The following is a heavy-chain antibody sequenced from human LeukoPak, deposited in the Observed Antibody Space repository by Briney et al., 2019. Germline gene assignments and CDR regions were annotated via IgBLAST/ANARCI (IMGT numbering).Heavy chain of an antibody. Sequence: ASVKVSCKASGYTFTTYSINWVRQAPGQGLEWMGWINPNSGGTNYAQKFQGRVTMTRDTSISTAYMELSRLRSDDTAVYYCARRLAAAAPYYYYYMDVWGKGTTVTVSS. CDR1: GYTFTTYS. D-gene: IGHD6-13*01. CDR3: ARRLAAAAPYYYYYMDV. CDR2: INPNSGGT. J-gene: IGHJ6*03. V-gene: IGHV1-2*02.